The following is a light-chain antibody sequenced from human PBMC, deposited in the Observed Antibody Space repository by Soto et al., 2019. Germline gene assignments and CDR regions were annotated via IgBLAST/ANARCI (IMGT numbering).Light chain of an antibody. V-gene: IGKV3-15*01. J-gene: IGKJ4*01. CDR2: HAS. Sequence: EIVFTQSPSALSVSPGERATLSCRASQSVSSDLAWYQQKPGQAPRLLIYHASTRVTGMPDRFSGSGSGTDFTLTISSLQSEDVAVYYCQQYYDWPPLTFGGGTKVDIK. CDR3: QQYYDWPPLT. CDR1: QSVSSD.